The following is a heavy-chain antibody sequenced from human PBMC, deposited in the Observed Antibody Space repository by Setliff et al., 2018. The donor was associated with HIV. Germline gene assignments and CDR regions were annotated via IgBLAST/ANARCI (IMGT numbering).Heavy chain of an antibody. CDR2: IIPILGVA. CDR3: VRGVQSPPHYSYYYMDV. J-gene: IGHJ6*03. V-gene: IGHV1-69*02. D-gene: IGHD3-3*01. Sequence: SVKVSCKASRSTFNSHTINWARQAPGQGLDWMRRIIPILGVANYAQRFQGKVTITADKSTSTAYMELTSLRFDDTAMYYCVRGVQSPPHYSYYYMDVWGEGTMVTVSS. CDR1: RSTFNSHT.